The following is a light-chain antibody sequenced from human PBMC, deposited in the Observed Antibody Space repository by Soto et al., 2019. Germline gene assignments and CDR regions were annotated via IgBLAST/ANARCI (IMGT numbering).Light chain of an antibody. CDR3: QQYGTLPST. Sequence: EIVLTQSPDTLSLSPGERATLSCRASESVSSSYLAWYQQKPGQAPRLLMFAASRAAGIPDRFSGGGTGTDFTLTISRLEPEDFAVYYCQQYGTLPSTFGGGTKVEI. J-gene: IGKJ4*01. V-gene: IGKV3-20*01. CDR1: ESVSSSY. CDR2: AAS.